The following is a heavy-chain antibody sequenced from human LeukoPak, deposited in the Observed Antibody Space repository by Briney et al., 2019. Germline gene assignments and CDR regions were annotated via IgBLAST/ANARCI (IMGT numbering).Heavy chain of an antibody. J-gene: IGHJ4*02. CDR1: GFTYDDYA. CDR2: ISWNSGSI. D-gene: IGHD2-2*01. CDR3: AREDPSFIVVVPAAPLDY. V-gene: IGHV3-9*01. Sequence: PGGSLRLSCAASGFTYDDYAMHWVRQAPGKGLEWVSGISWNSGSIGYADSVKGRFTISRDNAKNSLYLQMNSLRAEDTAVYYCAREDPSFIVVVPAAPLDYWGQGTLVTVSS.